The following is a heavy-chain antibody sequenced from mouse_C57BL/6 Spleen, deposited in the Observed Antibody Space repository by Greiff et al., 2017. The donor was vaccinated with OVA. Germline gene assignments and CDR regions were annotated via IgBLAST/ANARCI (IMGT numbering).Heavy chain of an antibody. CDR1: GYTFTSYW. J-gene: IGHJ3*01. D-gene: IGHD2-1*01. Sequence: QVQLQQPGAELVRPGSSVKLSCKASGYTFTSYWMHWVKQRPIQGLEWIGNIDPSDSETHYNQKFKDKATLTVDKSSSTAYMQLSSLTSEDSAVYYCARSLYYGNSGGIAYWGQGTLVTVSA. CDR2: IDPSDSET. CDR3: ARSLYYGNSGGIAY. V-gene: IGHV1-52*01.